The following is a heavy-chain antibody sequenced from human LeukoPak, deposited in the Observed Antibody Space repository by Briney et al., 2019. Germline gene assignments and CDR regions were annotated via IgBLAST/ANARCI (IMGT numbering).Heavy chain of an antibody. V-gene: IGHV3-74*01. J-gene: IGHJ4*02. CDR2: ISPDGSSA. D-gene: IGHD5/OR15-5a*01. CDR1: GFTFSSYW. Sequence: GGSLRLSCAASGFTFSSYWMHWVRQTPGKGLVWVSRISPDGSSAFSADSVSGRFTISRDNAKNTLYLQMNSLRADDTAVYYCARVSVFPRCHFDYWGQGTLVTVSS. CDR3: ARVSVFPRCHFDY.